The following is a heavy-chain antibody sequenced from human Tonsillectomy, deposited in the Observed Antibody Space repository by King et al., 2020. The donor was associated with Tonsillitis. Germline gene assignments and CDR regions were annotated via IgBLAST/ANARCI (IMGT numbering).Heavy chain of an antibody. CDR3: ARDSGASCFDY. CDR2: IYIGGRT. D-gene: IGHD1-26*01. V-gene: IGHV3-53*01. CDR1: GFSVSSNY. J-gene: IGHJ4*02. Sequence: VQLVESGGGLIQPGGSLRLSCAASGFSVSSNYMGWVRQAPGKGLEWVSVIYIGGRTYFADSVKGPFTISRDNSKNTLYLQMNSLRAEDTAMYYCARDSGASCFDYWGQGALVTVSS.